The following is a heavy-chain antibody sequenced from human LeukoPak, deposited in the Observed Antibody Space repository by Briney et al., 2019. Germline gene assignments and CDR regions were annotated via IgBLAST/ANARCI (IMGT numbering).Heavy chain of an antibody. CDR3: AGDKDFWSGYLNWFDP. CDR1: GYTFTSYD. J-gene: IGHJ5*02. CDR2: MNPNSGNT. Sequence: ASVKVSCKASGYTFTSYDINWVRQATGQGLEWMGWMNPNSGNTGYAQKFQGRVTITRNTSISTAYMELSSLRSEDTAVYYCAGDKDFWSGYLNWFDPWGQGTLVTVSS. D-gene: IGHD3-3*01. V-gene: IGHV1-8*03.